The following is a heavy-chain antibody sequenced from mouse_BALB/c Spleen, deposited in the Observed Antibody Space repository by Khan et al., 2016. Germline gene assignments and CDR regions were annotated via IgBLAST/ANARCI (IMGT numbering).Heavy chain of an antibody. V-gene: IGHV1-22*01. J-gene: IGHJ3*01. CDR3: VRCRFAF. CDR1: GYTFSDYT. Sequence: VRLQQSGPELVKPGTSVKISCKTSGYTFSDYTIHWVKQSHGESLVWIGNINPNIGGSSYNQKFKGKATLTVDKSSSTAYMELRSLISEDSAVYYFVRCRFAFWGQGTLVTVSA. CDR2: INPNIGGS.